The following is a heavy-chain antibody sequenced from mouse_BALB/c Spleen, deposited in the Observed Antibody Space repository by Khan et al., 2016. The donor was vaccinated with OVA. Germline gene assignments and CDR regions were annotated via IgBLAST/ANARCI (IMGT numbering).Heavy chain of an antibody. V-gene: IGHV5-6-4*01. J-gene: IGHJ4*01. Sequence: EVELVESGGGLVKPGGSLKLSCAASGFTFSSYTMSWVRQTPEKRLEWVATISSGGSYTYYPDSVKGRFTISRDNAKNTLYLQMSSLTSEDTAMYYCTRESDYGYDEDYYAMDYWGQGTSVTVSS. CDR3: TRESDYGYDEDYYAMDY. D-gene: IGHD2-2*01. CDR1: GFTFSSYT. CDR2: ISSGGSYT.